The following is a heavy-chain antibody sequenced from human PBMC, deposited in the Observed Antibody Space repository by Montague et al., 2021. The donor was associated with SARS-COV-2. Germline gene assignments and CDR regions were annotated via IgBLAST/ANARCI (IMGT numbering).Heavy chain of an antibody. V-gene: IGHV3-30*04. D-gene: IGHD1-14*01. CDR3: ARDRVPPEYGDAFDL. Sequence: SLRLSCAASGFIFSNFAFHWVRQAPGKGLEWVAIITYDGIDKFYADSVKGRFTISRDNSKNTLYLRLNSLTPEDTAVYYCARDRVPPEYGDAFDLWGRGTLVTVSS. CDR1: GFIFSNFA. J-gene: IGHJ3*01. CDR2: ITYDGIDK.